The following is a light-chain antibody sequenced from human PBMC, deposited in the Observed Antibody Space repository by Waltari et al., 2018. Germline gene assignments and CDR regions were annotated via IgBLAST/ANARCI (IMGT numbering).Light chain of an antibody. CDR2: IEGSGRY. Sequence: QPVLTQSSSASASLGSSVRLTCTLSSGHRNYVVAWHQQQPGKAPRYLMNIEGSGRYNKGSGVPDRFSGSSSGADRYLTISNVQSEDEAEYYCETWNNLRVFGGGTKLTVL. CDR3: ETWNNLRV. CDR1: SGHRNYV. J-gene: IGLJ3*02. V-gene: IGLV4-60*03.